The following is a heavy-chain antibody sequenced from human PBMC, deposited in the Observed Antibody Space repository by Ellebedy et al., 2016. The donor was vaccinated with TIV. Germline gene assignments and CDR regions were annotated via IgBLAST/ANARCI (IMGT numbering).Heavy chain of an antibody. D-gene: IGHD3-10*01. CDR1: GYTFTSYG. V-gene: IGHV1-18*04. CDR3: ARSRGRYMVRGVTNQYYFDY. J-gene: IGHJ4*02. CDR2: ISAYNGNT. Sequence: AASVKVSCKASGYTFTSYGISWVRQAPGQGLEWMGWISAYNGNTNYAQKLQGRVTMTTDTSTHTAYMELRSLRSDDTAVYYCARSRGRYMVRGVTNQYYFDYWGQGTLVTVSS.